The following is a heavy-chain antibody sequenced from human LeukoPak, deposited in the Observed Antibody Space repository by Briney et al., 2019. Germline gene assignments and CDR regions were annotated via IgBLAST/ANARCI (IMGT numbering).Heavy chain of an antibody. Sequence: ASVKVSCKASGYTFTGYYMHWVRQAPGHGLEWMGWINPNSGGTNYAQKFQGRVTMTRDTSISTAYMELSRLRSDDTAVYYCARSSYPKEYYFDYWGQGTLVTVSS. CDR1: GYTFTGYY. J-gene: IGHJ4*02. D-gene: IGHD2-2*01. CDR2: INPNSGGT. V-gene: IGHV1-2*02. CDR3: ARSSYPKEYYFDY.